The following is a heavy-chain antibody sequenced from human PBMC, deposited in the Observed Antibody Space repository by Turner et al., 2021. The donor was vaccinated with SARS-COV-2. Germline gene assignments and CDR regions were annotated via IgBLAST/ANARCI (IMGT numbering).Heavy chain of an antibody. V-gene: IGHV1-2*02. D-gene: IGHD3-3*01. CDR1: GYTFTGYY. CDR2: IKPNSGGK. Sequence: QVHLVQSVAEVKKPGASVNVSCKASGYTFTGYYMHWVRQAPGQGVEWMGWIKPNSGGKNYAQKFQGRVTMTRDTSISTAYMELSRLRSDDTAVYYCARDQDDFWSGYYGYWGQGTLVTVYS. J-gene: IGHJ4*02. CDR3: ARDQDDFWSGYYGY.